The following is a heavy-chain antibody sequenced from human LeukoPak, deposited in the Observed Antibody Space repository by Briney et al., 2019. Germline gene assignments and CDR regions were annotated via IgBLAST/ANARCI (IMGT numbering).Heavy chain of an antibody. CDR3: ARQVGRDYVWGSYSYYFDY. V-gene: IGHV4-39*01. D-gene: IGHD3-16*01. CDR1: GGPISSSSYY. Sequence: SETLSLTCTVSGGPISSSSYYWGWIRQPPGKGLEWIGSIYYSGSTYYNPSLKSRVTMSVDTSKNQFSLKLSSVTAADTAVYYCARQVGRDYVWGSYSYYFDYWGQGTLVTVSS. J-gene: IGHJ4*02. CDR2: IYYSGST.